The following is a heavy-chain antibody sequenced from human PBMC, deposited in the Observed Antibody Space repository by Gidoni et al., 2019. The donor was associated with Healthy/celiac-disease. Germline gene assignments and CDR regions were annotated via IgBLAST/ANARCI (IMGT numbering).Heavy chain of an antibody. V-gene: IGHV3-74*01. Sequence: EVQLVESGGGLVQPGWSLRLSCAASGSTCSSYWMHWVRQAPGKGLVWVARINSDGSSTSYADSVKGRFTISRDNAKNTLYLQMNSLRAEDTAVYYCARDHSGWSYFDYWGQGTLVTVSS. D-gene: IGHD6-6*01. CDR3: ARDHSGWSYFDY. J-gene: IGHJ4*02. CDR2: INSDGSST. CDR1: GSTCSSYW.